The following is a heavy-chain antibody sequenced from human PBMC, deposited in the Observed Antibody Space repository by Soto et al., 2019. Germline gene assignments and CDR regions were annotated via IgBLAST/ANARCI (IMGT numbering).Heavy chain of an antibody. CDR3: ARVTPKPSYYYGMDV. V-gene: IGHV3-48*02. Sequence: GGSLRLSCAASGFTFSSYSMNWVRQAPGKGLEWVSYISSSSSTIYYADSVKGRFTISRDNAKNSLYLQMNSLRDEDTAVYYCARVTPKPSYYYGMDVWGQGTTVTVSS. CDR1: GFTFSSYS. CDR2: ISSSSSTI. J-gene: IGHJ6*02.